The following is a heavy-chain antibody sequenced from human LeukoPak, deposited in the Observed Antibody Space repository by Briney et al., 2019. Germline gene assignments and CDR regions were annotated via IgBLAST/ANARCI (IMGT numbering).Heavy chain of an antibody. Sequence: SSETLSLTCTVSGASISSFSWNWIRQPPDKGLEWIGYIYYSGSTNHNPSLKSRVSISLDTSKNQFSLKLSSVTAADTAVYYCARAPRHLYYFDYWGQGTLVTASS. CDR1: GASISSFS. J-gene: IGHJ4*02. CDR2: IYYSGST. V-gene: IGHV4-59*08. CDR3: ARAPRHLYYFDY.